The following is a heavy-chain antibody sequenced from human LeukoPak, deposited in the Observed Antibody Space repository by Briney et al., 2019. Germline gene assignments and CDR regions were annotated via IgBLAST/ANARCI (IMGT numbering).Heavy chain of an antibody. CDR3: VKPLGGSWSFDY. V-gene: IGHV3-23*01. D-gene: IGHD2-15*01. CDR2: IGGSDGDT. Sequence: GGSLRLSCAASGFTFSSYAMSWVRQAPGKGLEWVSGIGGSDGDTFYTDSVKGRFTISRDNSKNTLYLQMNSLRVEDTAVYYCVKPLGGSWSFDYWGQGTLVTVSS. J-gene: IGHJ4*02. CDR1: GFTFSSYA.